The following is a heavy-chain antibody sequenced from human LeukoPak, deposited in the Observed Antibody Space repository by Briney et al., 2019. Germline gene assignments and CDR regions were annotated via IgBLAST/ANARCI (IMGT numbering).Heavy chain of an antibody. Sequence: ASVKVSCKASGYTFTSYYMHWVRQAPGQGLEWMGIINPSGGSTSYAQKFQGRVTMTRDMSTSTVYMELSSLRSEDTAVYYCARGEVVAAAGASSDYWGQGTLVTVSS. J-gene: IGHJ4*02. V-gene: IGHV1-46*01. D-gene: IGHD6-13*01. CDR1: GYTFTSYY. CDR2: INPSGGST. CDR3: ARGEVVAAAGASSDY.